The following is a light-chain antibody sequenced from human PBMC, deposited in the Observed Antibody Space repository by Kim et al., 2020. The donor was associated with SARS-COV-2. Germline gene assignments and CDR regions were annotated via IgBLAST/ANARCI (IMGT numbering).Light chain of an antibody. CDR2: INSDGSH. J-gene: IGLJ3*02. CDR1: SGQSRYA. Sequence: QPVLTQSPSASASLGASVKLTCTLSSGQSRYAIAWHQQQPEKGPRYLMKINSDGSHSKGDGIPDRFSGSSSGAERYLTISSLQSEDEADYYCQNWGTGIWVLGGGSRLTV. V-gene: IGLV4-69*01. CDR3: QNWGTGIWV.